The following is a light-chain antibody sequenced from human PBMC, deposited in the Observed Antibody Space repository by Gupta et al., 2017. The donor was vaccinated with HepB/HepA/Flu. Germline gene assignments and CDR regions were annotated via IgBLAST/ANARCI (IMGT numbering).Light chain of an antibody. Sequence: DIQLTQSPSFLSAPVGDRVTITCRASQGISSYLAWYQLKPGKAPKLLIYAASTLQSGVPSRFSGSGSGTEFTLTISSLQPEDFATYYCQQLNSYPRTFGQGTKLEIK. CDR3: QQLNSYPRT. CDR1: QGISSY. J-gene: IGKJ2*01. V-gene: IGKV1-9*01. CDR2: AAS.